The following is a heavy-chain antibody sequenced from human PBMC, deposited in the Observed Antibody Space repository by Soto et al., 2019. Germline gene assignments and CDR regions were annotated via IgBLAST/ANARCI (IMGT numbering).Heavy chain of an antibody. D-gene: IGHD6-13*01. CDR3: ARDFTKSSSWPYYFDY. Sequence: ASVKVSCKASGYTFTGYYTHWVRQTPGQGLEWKGWINPNSGSTNYAQKIQGWVTMTRDTSTTTAYMELSSLRSDDTAVFYCARDFTKSSSWPYYFDYWGQGTLVTVSS. CDR1: GYTFTGYY. CDR2: INPNSGST. J-gene: IGHJ4*02. V-gene: IGHV1-2*04.